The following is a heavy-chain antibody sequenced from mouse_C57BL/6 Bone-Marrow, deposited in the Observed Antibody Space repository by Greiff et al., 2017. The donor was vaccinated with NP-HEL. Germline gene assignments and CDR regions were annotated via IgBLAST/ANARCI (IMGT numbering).Heavy chain of an antibody. CDR3: AREGNGNRAMDY. V-gene: IGHV1-63*01. J-gene: IGHJ4*01. CDR1: GYTFTNYW. CDR2: IYPGGGYT. Sequence: LVESGAELVRPGTSVKMSCKASGYTFTNYWIGWAKQRPGHGLEWIGDIYPGGGYTNYNEKFKGKATLTADKSSSTAYMQFSSLTSEDSAIYYCAREGNGNRAMDYWGQGTSVTVSS. D-gene: IGHD2-1*01.